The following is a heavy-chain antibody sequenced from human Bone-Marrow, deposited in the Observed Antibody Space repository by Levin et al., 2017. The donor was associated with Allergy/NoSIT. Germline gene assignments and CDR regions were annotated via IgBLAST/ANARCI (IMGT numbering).Heavy chain of an antibody. D-gene: IGHD2-2*01. CDR1: GYSFTNYW. CDR2: IYPGDSDT. J-gene: IGHJ5*02. CDR3: ARLIRHCTTTSCYGSGWFDP. V-gene: IGHV5-51*01. Sequence: KVSCKGSGYSFTNYWIGWVRQMPGKGLEWMGIIYPGDSDTRYSPSFQGQVTISADKSISTAYLQWSSLKASDTAMYYCARLIRHCTTTSCYGSGWFDPWGQGTLVTVSS.